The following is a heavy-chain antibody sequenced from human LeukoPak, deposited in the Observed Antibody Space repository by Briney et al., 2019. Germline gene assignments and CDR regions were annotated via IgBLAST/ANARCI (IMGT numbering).Heavy chain of an antibody. CDR3: AKVKGEVIGAFDI. V-gene: IGHV3-30*18. CDR1: RFTFSSYG. Sequence: GRSLRLSCAASRFTFSSYGMHWVRQAPGKGLEWVAVISYDGNNRYYADSVKGRFTISRYNSKNTLYLQMNSLRAEDTAVYYCAKVKGEVIGAFDIWGQGTMVTVSS. D-gene: IGHD3-16*01. J-gene: IGHJ3*02. CDR2: ISYDGNNR.